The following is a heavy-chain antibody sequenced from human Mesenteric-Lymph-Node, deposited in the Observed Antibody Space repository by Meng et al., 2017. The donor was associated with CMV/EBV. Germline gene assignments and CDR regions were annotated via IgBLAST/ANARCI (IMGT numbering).Heavy chain of an antibody. Sequence: GESLKISCAASGFTFSNYWMYWVRQAPGKGLVWVSRINSDGSSTNYADSVKGRFTISRDNAKNTLFLQMNSLRADDTAVYYCARAPLVRSAQLEKWGQGSLVTVS. D-gene: IGHD1-1*01. V-gene: IGHV3-74*01. CDR2: INSDGSST. J-gene: IGHJ4*02. CDR1: GFTFSNYW. CDR3: ARAPLVRSAQLEK.